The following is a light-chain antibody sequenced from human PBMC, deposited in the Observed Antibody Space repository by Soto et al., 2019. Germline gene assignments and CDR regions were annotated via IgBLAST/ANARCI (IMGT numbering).Light chain of an antibody. J-gene: IGKJ1*01. Sequence: DIQMTQSPSSLSASVGDRVTITCRASQSIKNYLNWYQQKPGKAPKLLIYAASSLQSGVPSRFSGSGSGTDFTLTISSLQPEGFSTYSCQQSYTTPITFGQGTKVEIK. CDR1: QSIKNY. CDR3: QQSYTTPIT. CDR2: AAS. V-gene: IGKV1-39*01.